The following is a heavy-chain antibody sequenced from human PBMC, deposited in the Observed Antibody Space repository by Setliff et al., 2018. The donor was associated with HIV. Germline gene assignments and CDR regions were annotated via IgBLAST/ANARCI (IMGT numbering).Heavy chain of an antibody. D-gene: IGHD3-22*01. CDR1: DSAMDSYY. Sequence: NPSETLSLTCTVSDSAMDSYYWSWVRQSPGRGLEWIGSNYYSGATYYNPSLKSRVTLSVDTSNNQFSLRLSSVTAADTAVYYCAREYDSSGYGANFDYWGQGTLVTVS. CDR3: AREYDSSGYGANFDY. CDR2: NYYSGAT. V-gene: IGHV4-59*05. J-gene: IGHJ4*02.